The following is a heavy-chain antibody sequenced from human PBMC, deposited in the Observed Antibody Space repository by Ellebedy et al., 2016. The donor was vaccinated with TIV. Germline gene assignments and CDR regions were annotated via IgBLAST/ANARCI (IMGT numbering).Heavy chain of an antibody. D-gene: IGHD3-10*01. Sequence: SETLSLTXTVSGGSISSYYWSWIRQPPGKGLEWIGYIYYSGSTNYNPSLKSRVTISVDTSKNQFSLKLSSVTAADTAVYYCARVKSSGEPYYFDYWGQGTLVTVSS. CDR2: IYYSGST. V-gene: IGHV4-59*01. J-gene: IGHJ4*02. CDR1: GGSISSYY. CDR3: ARVKSSGEPYYFDY.